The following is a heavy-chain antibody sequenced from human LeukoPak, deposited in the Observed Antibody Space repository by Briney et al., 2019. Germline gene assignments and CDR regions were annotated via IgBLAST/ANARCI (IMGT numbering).Heavy chain of an antibody. CDR2: IYYSGST. CDR3: ARHTGDSHYNLFDP. J-gene: IGHJ5*02. Sequence: SETLSLTCTVSGGSISSSSYYWGWLRQPPGRGLEWIGSIYYSGSTYYNPSLKSRVTISVDTSKNQFSLKLSSVTAADTAVYYCARHTGDSHYNLFDPWGQGTLVTVSS. V-gene: IGHV4-39*01. D-gene: IGHD2-21*02. CDR1: GGSISSSSYY.